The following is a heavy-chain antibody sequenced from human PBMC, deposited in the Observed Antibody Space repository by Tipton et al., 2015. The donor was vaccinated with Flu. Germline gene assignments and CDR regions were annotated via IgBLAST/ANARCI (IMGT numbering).Heavy chain of an antibody. CDR1: GGSFSGYY. CDR2: INHSGST. Sequence: TLSLTCAVYGGSFSGYYWSWIRQPLGKGLEWIGEINHSGSTNYNPSLKSRVTISVDTSKNQFSLKLSSVTAADTAVYYCARGGDSSGWYTYWGQGTLVTVSS. D-gene: IGHD6-19*01. CDR3: ARGGDSSGWYTY. V-gene: IGHV4-34*01. J-gene: IGHJ4*02.